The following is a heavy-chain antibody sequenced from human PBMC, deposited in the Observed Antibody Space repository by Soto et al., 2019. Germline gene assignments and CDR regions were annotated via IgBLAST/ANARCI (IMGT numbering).Heavy chain of an antibody. J-gene: IGHJ4*02. CDR3: AKGRGSSSSAYDY. D-gene: IGHD6-6*01. V-gene: IGHV3-23*01. CDR1: GFTFSSYA. Sequence: GGSLRLSCAASGFTFSSYAMSWVRQAPGKGLEWVAVISGSGGSTYYADSVKGRFTISRDNSRSTVFVQMNNLGDEDTALYYCAKGRGSSSSAYDYWGQGTLVTVSS. CDR2: ISGSGGST.